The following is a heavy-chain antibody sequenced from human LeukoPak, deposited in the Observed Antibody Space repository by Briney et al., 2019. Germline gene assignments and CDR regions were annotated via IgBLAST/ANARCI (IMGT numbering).Heavy chain of an antibody. J-gene: IGHJ4*02. CDR3: ARGGFYCGDDCYVDY. V-gene: IGHV4-34*01. CDR1: GGSLSYYY. CDR2: INRSGST. Sequence: SETLSLTCAVYGGSLSYYYWSWIRQSPEKGLEWIGEINRSGSTNCNPSLKSRVSISVDTSKNQFSLKLSSVTAADTAIYYCARGGFYCGDDCYVDYWGQGALVTVSS. D-gene: IGHD2-21*02.